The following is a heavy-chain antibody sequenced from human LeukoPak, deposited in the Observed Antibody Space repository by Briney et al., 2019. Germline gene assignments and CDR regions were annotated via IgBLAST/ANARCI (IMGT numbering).Heavy chain of an antibody. Sequence: SETLPLTCSGPGGSIRSSSCYWGWSRQPPGKGLEWIGSSYYSGSTYYNPSLKSRVTISVNTSKNQLSLKLSSVTAADTAVYYCARHSAWLAPKPHAFFDYWGQGTLVTVSS. CDR1: GGSIRSSSCY. V-gene: IGHV4-39*01. CDR2: SYYSGST. CDR3: ARHSAWLAPKPHAFFDY. D-gene: IGHD6-19*01. J-gene: IGHJ4*02.